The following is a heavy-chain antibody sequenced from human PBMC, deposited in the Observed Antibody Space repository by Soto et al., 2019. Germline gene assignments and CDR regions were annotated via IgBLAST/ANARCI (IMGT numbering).Heavy chain of an antibody. D-gene: IGHD6-6*01. Sequence: PGGSLRLSCAASGFTFSSYGMHWVRQAPGKGLKWVAVISYDGSNKYYADTVKSRFTISRDNSKNTLYLQMNSLRAEDTAVYYCARVHRTYSSSSFFDYWGQGTLVTVSS. J-gene: IGHJ4*02. CDR2: ISYDGSNK. CDR3: ARVHRTYSSSSFFDY. CDR1: GFTFSSYG. V-gene: IGHV3-30*03.